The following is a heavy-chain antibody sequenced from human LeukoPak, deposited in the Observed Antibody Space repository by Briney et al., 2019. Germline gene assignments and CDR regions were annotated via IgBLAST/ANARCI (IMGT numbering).Heavy chain of an antibody. CDR1: GFTFSSYS. V-gene: IGHV3-21*01. D-gene: IGHD5-18*01. CDR2: ISGSSIYI. CDR3: ARERGDTAMVYYYYMDV. Sequence: GGSLRLSCAASGFTFSSYSMNWVRQAPGKGLEWVSYISGSSIYIYYADSVKGRFTISRDNAKSSLYLQMNSLRAEDTAVYYCARERGDTAMVYYYYMDVWGKGTTVTISS. J-gene: IGHJ6*03.